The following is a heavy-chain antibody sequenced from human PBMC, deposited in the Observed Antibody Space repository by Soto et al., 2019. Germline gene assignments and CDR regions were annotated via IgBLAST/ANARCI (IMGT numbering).Heavy chain of an antibody. CDR3: TRDRPDFHSAFDS. D-gene: IGHD4-4*01. Sequence: SQTLSLTCAISGDSASNKGAAWNWIRHSPSRGLEWLGRTYYRKSRWLFDYAFSMRGRITINPDTAKNQFSLHLTSVTPEDTSVYFCTRDRPDFHSAFDSWGQGTLVTVSS. CDR2: TYYRKSRWLF. J-gene: IGHJ4*02. V-gene: IGHV6-1*01. CDR1: GDSASNKGAA.